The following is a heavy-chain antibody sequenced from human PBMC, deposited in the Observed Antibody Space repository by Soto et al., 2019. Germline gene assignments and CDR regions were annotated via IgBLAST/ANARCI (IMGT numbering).Heavy chain of an antibody. D-gene: IGHD6-13*01. CDR1: GYTFSNYG. CDR2: ISGYNGNT. V-gene: IGHV1-18*01. CDR3: ARGGSSWSAEYYQH. Sequence: GASVKVSCKASGYTFSNYGISWVRQAPGQGPEWMGWISGYNGNTKYAETLQGRVTMTTDTSTSTVYMELRSLRLDDTAVYYCARGGSSWSAEYYQHWGQGTLVTVSS. J-gene: IGHJ1*01.